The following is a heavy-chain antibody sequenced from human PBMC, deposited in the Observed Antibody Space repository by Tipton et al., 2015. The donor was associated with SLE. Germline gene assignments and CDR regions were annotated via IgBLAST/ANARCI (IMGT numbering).Heavy chain of an antibody. V-gene: IGHV3-23*01. J-gene: IGHJ4*02. CDR1: GFTFSDYY. Sequence: SLRLSCAASGFTFSDYYMSWIRQAPGKGLEWVSAISGSGGSTYYADSVKGRFTISRDNSKNTLYLQMNSLRAEAPAVYYRAKNRVLEPLSYFDYWGQGTLVPVSS. D-gene: IGHD1-14*01. CDR3: AKNRVLEPLSYFDY. CDR2: ISGSGGST.